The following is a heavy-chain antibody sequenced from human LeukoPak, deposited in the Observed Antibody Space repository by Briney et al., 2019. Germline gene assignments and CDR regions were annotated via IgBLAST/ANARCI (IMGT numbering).Heavy chain of an antibody. CDR2: IYYSGST. V-gene: IGHV4-39*01. CDR1: GGSISSSTYY. Sequence: SETLSLTCTVSGGSISSSTYYWGWIRQPPGKGLEWIVSIYYSGSTYHNPSLKSRVTISVDTSKNQFSLKLSSVTAADTAVYYCARHGTVTTFAFYWGQGTLVTVSS. CDR3: ARHGTVTTFAFY. J-gene: IGHJ4*02. D-gene: IGHD4-11*01.